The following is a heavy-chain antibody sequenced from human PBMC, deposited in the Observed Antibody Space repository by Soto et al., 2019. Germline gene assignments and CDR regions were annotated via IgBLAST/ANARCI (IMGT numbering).Heavy chain of an antibody. D-gene: IGHD3-9*01. CDR3: AHLYDNIYVFDM. Sequence: QITLKESGPTLVKPTQTLTLTCTFSGFSLSTRGVGVGWIRQPPGKALEWRALIFRDDDKRYSPSLKSRLTIPGDTSNNQVVLTMTNMDPMDTATYFCAHLYDNIYVFDMWGQGTMVTVSS. CDR1: GFSLSTRGVG. CDR2: IFRDDDK. J-gene: IGHJ3*02. V-gene: IGHV2-5*02.